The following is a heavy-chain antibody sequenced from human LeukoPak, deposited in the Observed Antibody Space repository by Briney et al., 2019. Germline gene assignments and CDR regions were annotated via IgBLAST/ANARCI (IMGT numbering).Heavy chain of an antibody. CDR1: GDSVSSNSAA. CDR2: TYYRSKWYN. D-gene: IGHD6-19*01. CDR3: ARVRIAVAGTPGRGDWFDP. Sequence: SQTLSLTCAISGDSVSSNSAAWNWIRQSPSRGLEWLGRTYYRSKWYNDYAVSVKSRITINPDTSKNQFSLQLNSVTPEDTAVYYCARVRIAVAGTPGRGDWFDPWGQGTLVTVSS. J-gene: IGHJ5*02. V-gene: IGHV6-1*01.